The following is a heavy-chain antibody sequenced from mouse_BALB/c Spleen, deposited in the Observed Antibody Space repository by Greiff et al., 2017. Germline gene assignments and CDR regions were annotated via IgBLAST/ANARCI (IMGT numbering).Heavy chain of an antibody. J-gene: IGHJ4*01. Sequence: QVQLQQSGAELARPGASVTLSCKASGYSFTDYYIHWVKQRPGQGLEWIGEIYPGSGTPYYNEKFKGKATLTADKSSSTAYMQLRSLTSEDSAVDCCARGGVYDYGAMDYWGEGTSVTGSS. D-gene: IGHD1-1*01. CDR3: ARGGVYDYGAMDY. V-gene: IGHV1-77*01. CDR1: GYSFTDYY. CDR2: IYPGSGTP.